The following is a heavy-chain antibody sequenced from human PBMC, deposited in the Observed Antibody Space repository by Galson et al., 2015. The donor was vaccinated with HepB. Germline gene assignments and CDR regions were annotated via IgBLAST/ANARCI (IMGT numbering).Heavy chain of an antibody. V-gene: IGHV3-23*01. CDR1: GFSLSTYT. Sequence: SLRLSCAASGFSLSTYTMSWVRQAPGKGLEWVSSMLGSGGNRYYADSVKGRLTISRDTSKNLLFLHMDSLRADDTAVYYCAKDRVPDGLWTVDYWGQGTLVTVSS. J-gene: IGHJ4*02. CDR3: AKDRVPDGLWTVDY. CDR2: MLGSGGNR. D-gene: IGHD1-14*01.